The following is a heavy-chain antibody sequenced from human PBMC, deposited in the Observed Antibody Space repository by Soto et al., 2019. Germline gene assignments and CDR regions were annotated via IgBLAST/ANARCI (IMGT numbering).Heavy chain of an antibody. Sequence: PGGSLRLSCAASGFTFSTYPMSWVRQAPGKGLEWVSGISGSGISTYYTDSVKGRFTISRDNSKNTVLLQMNSLRDEDTAVYYCVKPPVITASYYYDMDVWGQGTTVTVSS. V-gene: IGHV3-23*01. J-gene: IGHJ6*02. CDR3: VKPPVITASYYYDMDV. D-gene: IGHD4-4*01. CDR1: GFTFSTYP. CDR2: ISGSGIST.